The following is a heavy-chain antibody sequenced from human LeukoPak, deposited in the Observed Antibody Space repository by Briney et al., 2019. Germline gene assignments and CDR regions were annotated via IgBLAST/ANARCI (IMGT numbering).Heavy chain of an antibody. V-gene: IGHV4-59*01. CDR1: GDSPCRYY. CDR3: ARVVYSHYWPEGMDV. J-gene: IGHJ6*02. D-gene: IGHD4-11*01. CDR2: IYNSETT. Sequence: SETLSLTCAVSGDSPCRYYWCWIRQPPGGGLGWIGYIYNSETTNYNPSLESRVTISEDTSKNQFSLMLTSVTAADTAVYYCARVVYSHYWPEGMDVWGQGTTVTVSS.